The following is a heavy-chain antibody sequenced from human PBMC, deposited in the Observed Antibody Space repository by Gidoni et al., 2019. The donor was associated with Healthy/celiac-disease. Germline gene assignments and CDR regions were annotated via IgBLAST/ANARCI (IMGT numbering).Heavy chain of an antibody. CDR1: GFTFSSYW. D-gene: IGHD3-16*02. V-gene: IGHV3-74*01. CDR3: ARGPYVWGSYQHLGGREDLDY. CDR2: INSDGSST. Sequence: EVQLVESGGGLVQPGGSLRLSCAASGFTFSSYWMHWVRQAPGKGLVWVSRINSDGSSTSYADSVKGRFTISRDNAKNTLYLQMNSLRAEDTAVYYCARGPYVWGSYQHLGGREDLDYWGQGTLVTVSS. J-gene: IGHJ4*02.